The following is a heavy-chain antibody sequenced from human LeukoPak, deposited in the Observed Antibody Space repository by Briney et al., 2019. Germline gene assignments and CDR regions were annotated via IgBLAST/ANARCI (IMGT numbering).Heavy chain of an antibody. Sequence: SETLSLTCAVYGGSFSGYYWSWIRQPPGKGLEWIGEINHSGSTNYNPSLKSRVTISVDTSKNQFSLKLSSVTAADTAVYYCAGAGGGYDILTGYYNGLPNYWGQGTLVTVSS. CDR1: GGSFSGYY. CDR3: AGAGGGYDILTGYYNGLPNY. V-gene: IGHV4-34*01. CDR2: INHSGST. J-gene: IGHJ4*02. D-gene: IGHD3-9*01.